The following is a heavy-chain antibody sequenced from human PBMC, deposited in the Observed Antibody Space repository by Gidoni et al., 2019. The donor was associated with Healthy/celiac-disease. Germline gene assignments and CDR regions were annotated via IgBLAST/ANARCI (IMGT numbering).Heavy chain of an antibody. J-gene: IGHJ4*02. Sequence: QVQLVESGGGVVQPGRSLRRYCAASGFTFSSYGMDWVRQAPGKGLEWVAVISYEGSNKYYGESVKGRFTISRDNSKNTLYLQMNSLRAEDTAVYYCAKDSRFGELLRYYFDYWGQGTLVTVSS. CDR3: AKDSRFGELLRYYFDY. V-gene: IGHV3-30*18. D-gene: IGHD3-10*01. CDR1: GFTFSSYG. CDR2: ISYEGSNK.